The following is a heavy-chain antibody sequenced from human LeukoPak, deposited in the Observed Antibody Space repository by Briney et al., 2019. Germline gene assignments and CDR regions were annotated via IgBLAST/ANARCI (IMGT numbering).Heavy chain of an antibody. J-gene: IGHJ6*03. CDR1: GGSISSYY. V-gene: IGHV4-4*07. D-gene: IGHD2-2*01. CDR2: IYTSGST. CDR3: ARAPGFGCSSTSCSRDYYYYYMDV. Sequence: RPSETLSLTCTVSGGSISSYYWSWIRQPAGKGLEWIGRIYTSGSTNYNPSLKSRVTMSVDTSKDQFSLKLSSVTAADTAVYYCARAPGFGCSSTSCSRDYYYYYMDVWGKGTTVTVSS.